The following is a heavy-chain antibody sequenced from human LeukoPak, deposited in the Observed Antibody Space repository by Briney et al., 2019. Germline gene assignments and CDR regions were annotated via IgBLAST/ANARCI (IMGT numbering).Heavy chain of an antibody. J-gene: IGHJ4*02. Sequence: GGSLRLPCAAFSGFAMSWVRQAPGKGLEWVSAINGRGDDTYYPDSVKGRFTISRDNSNNTLYLQMNSLRAEDTAVYYCAKGHRSSSSFFDSWGQGILVTVSS. CDR2: INGRGDDT. D-gene: IGHD6-19*01. CDR3: AKGHRSSSSFFDS. V-gene: IGHV3-23*01. CDR1: SGFA.